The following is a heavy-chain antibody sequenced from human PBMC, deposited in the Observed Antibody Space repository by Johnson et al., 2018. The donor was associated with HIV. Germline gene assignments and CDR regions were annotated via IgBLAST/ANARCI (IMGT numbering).Heavy chain of an antibody. CDR1: GFTFSSYA. Sequence: VQLVESGGGVVQPGRSLRLSCAASGFTFSSYAMHWVRQAPGKGLEWVAVISYDGSNKYYAESVKGRFTISRDNSKNTVYLQMHSLRPEDTAVYYCATIWPGNFAFDIWGQGTVVTVSS. CDR3: ATIWPGNFAFDI. D-gene: IGHD2-2*02. J-gene: IGHJ3*02. V-gene: IGHV3-30*14. CDR2: ISYDGSNK.